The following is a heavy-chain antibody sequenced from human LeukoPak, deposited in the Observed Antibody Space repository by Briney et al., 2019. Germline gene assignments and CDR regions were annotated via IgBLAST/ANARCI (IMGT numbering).Heavy chain of an antibody. V-gene: IGHV3-23*01. CDR3: AKIQDNYGYGNYFDY. Sequence: PGGSLRLSCAASGFTFSSYAMSWVRQAPGKGLEWVSAISGSGGSTYYADSVKGRFTISRDNSKNTLYLQMNSLRAEGTAVYYCAKIQDNYGYGNYFDYWGQGTLVTVSS. CDR2: ISGSGGST. CDR1: GFTFSSYA. D-gene: IGHD3-16*01. J-gene: IGHJ4*02.